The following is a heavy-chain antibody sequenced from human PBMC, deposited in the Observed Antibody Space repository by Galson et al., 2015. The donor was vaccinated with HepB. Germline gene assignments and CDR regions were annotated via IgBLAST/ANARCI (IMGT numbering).Heavy chain of an antibody. J-gene: IGHJ4*02. Sequence: SLRLSCAASEFTFSSHGMHWVRQAPGKGLEWVALILDDGSEKFYGDSVKGRFSISRDNSKSTLHLQMNSLRPEDTAVYYCARDLEATFDYWGQGTLVTVSS. CDR3: ARDLEATFDY. CDR2: ILDDGSEK. V-gene: IGHV3-30*03. CDR1: EFTFSSHG.